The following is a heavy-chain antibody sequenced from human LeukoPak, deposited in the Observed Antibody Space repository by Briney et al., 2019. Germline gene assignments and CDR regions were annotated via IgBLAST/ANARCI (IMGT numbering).Heavy chain of an antibody. CDR3: AREGGYSYGYYYYYGMDV. V-gene: IGHV3-48*03. CDR1: GFTFSSYE. D-gene: IGHD5-18*01. Sequence: GGSLRLSCAASGFTFSSYEMNWVRQAPGKGLEWVSYISSSGSTIYYADSVKGRFTISRDSAKNSLYLQMNSLRAEDTAVYYCAREGGYSYGYYYYYGMDVWGKGTTVTVSS. CDR2: ISSSGSTI. J-gene: IGHJ6*04.